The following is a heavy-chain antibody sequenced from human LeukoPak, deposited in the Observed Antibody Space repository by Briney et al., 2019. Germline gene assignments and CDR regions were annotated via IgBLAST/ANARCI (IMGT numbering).Heavy chain of an antibody. D-gene: IGHD5-24*01. CDR1: GYTFTNYY. V-gene: IGHV1-46*01. J-gene: IGHJ3*01. Sequence: ASVKVSCKASGYTFTNYYMHWVRQAPGQGLEWMGIIDPSGGDTSSAQEFQGRVTMTRDTSTSTFYMELSSLRFEDAAVYYCARSRDGYNWRAFDVWGQGTMVTVSS. CDR2: IDPSGGDT. CDR3: ARSRDGYNWRAFDV.